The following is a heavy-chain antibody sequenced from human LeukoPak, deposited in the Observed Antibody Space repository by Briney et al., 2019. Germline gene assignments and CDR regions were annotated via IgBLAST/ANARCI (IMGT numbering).Heavy chain of an antibody. Sequence: SETLSLTCTVSGGSISSYYWSWIRQPAGKGLEWIGHIYPSGSTNYNPSLKSRVTMSIDTSKNQFSLKLNSVTAADTAVYYCARHGGVVVPTAPSAFDIWGQGTKVTVPS. CDR3: ARHGGVVVPTAPSAFDI. D-gene: IGHD2-2*01. CDR2: IYPSGST. CDR1: GGSISSYY. J-gene: IGHJ3*02. V-gene: IGHV4-4*07.